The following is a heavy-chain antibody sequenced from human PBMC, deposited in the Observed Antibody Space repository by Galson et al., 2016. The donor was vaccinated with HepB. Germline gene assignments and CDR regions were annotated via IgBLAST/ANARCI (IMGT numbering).Heavy chain of an antibody. CDR3: ARDLWSGGPEGC. V-gene: IGHV4-34*01. Sequence: SENLSLTCTVHGGSLGGYYWSWIRQPPGKGLEWIGEINHSGGTSYKPSLKGRVTISIGTSKNQLSLKVSSVTSEDTAVYLCARDLWSGGPEGCWGHGTLVSVSS. CDR1: GGSLGGYY. D-gene: IGHD3-3*01. J-gene: IGHJ4*01. CDR2: INHSGGT.